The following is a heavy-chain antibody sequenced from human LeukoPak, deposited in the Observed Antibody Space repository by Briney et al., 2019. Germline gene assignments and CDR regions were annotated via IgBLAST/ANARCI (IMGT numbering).Heavy chain of an antibody. J-gene: IGHJ4*02. Sequence: TGGSLRLSCAASGFTFSSYGLSWVCQAPGKGLEWVSTISGSAYNSCYADSVKGRFTISRDNSANTLYLQMDNLRAEDTALYYCAKHSGSYFIYYIDSWGQGTLVTVSS. CDR3: AKHSGSYFIYYIDS. V-gene: IGHV3-23*01. D-gene: IGHD1-26*01. CDR1: GFTFSSYG. CDR2: ISGSAYNS.